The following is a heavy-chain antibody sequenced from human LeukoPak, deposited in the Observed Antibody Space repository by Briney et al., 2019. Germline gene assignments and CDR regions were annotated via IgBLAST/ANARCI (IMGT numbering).Heavy chain of an antibody. J-gene: IGHJ5*02. CDR2: VHHTGRA. CDR3: AREPDA. V-gene: IGHV4-39*07. Sequence: SETLSLTCTVSGDSISGSIYHWGWIRQPPGKGLEWLGTVHHTGRAFYNPSLRGRTTVSVDTSKNEFSLKLTSVTAADTAVYYCAREPDAWGQGILVIVSS. CDR1: GDSISGSIYH.